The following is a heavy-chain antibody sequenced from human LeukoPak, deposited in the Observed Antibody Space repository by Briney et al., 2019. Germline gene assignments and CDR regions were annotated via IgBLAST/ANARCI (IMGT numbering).Heavy chain of an antibody. CDR2: IYYSGST. D-gene: IGHD1-26*01. CDR3: ARQRGSPYSGSYYYFDY. CDR1: GGSITSYH. Sequence: SETLSLTCTVSGGSITSYHYSWIRQPPGKGLEWIGNIYYSGSTNYNPSLKSRVTISVDTSKNQFSLKLTSVTAADTTVYYCARQRGSPYSGSYYYFDYWGQGTLVTVSS. J-gene: IGHJ4*02. V-gene: IGHV4-59*08.